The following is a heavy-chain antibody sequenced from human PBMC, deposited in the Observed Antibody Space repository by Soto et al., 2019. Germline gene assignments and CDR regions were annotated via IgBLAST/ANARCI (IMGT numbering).Heavy chain of an antibody. D-gene: IGHD1-26*01. J-gene: IGHJ4*02. V-gene: IGHV4-39*01. CDR3: ARHEVEAGDY. Sequence: QLQLQESGPGLVKPSETLSLTCTVSGGSISSSTHYWGWIRQPPGKGLEWIGSIYYSGSTYYNPSLKRRVTISVDTSKNQFSLRLSSVTAADTAVYYCARHEVEAGDYWGQGTLVTVSS. CDR2: IYYSGST. CDR1: GGSISSSTHY.